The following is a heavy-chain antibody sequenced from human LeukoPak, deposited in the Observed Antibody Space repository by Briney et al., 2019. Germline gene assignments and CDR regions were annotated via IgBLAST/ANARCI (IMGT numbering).Heavy chain of an antibody. J-gene: IGHJ6*02. Sequence: GGSLRLSCAASGFTFSSYRMNWVRQAPGKGLEWVAVIWYDGSNKYYADSVKGRFTISRDNSKNTLYLQMNSLRAEDTAVYYCARSSEVTTYYYGMDVWGQGTTVTVSS. V-gene: IGHV3-33*08. CDR1: GFTFSSYR. CDR3: ARSSEVTTYYYGMDV. CDR2: IWYDGSNK. D-gene: IGHD4-17*01.